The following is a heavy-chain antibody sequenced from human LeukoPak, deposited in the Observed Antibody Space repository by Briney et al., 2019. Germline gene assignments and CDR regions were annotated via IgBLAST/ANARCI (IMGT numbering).Heavy chain of an antibody. CDR2: ISGSGGST. CDR1: GFTFCSYA. Sequence: GGSLRLSCAASGFTFCSYAMNWVRQAPGKGLEWVSAISGSGGSTYYADSVKGRFTISRDNSKNTLYLQMNSLRAEDTAVYYCAKVGGDERETYYYYYYGMDVWGQGTTVTVSS. CDR3: AKVGGDERETYYYYYYGMDV. D-gene: IGHD2-21*02. J-gene: IGHJ6*02. V-gene: IGHV3-23*01.